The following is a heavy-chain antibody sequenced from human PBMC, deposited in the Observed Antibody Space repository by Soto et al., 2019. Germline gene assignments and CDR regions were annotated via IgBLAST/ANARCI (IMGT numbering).Heavy chain of an antibody. J-gene: IGHJ6*02. D-gene: IGHD2-15*01. CDR3: ASPRCCSGGSCYSYGMDV. Sequence: GESLKISCEGSGFSFSKYKIGWVRQMPGKGLEWMGIINPGDSDTRYSPSFQGQVTISADKSISTAYLQWSSLKASDTAMYYCASPRCCSGGSCYSYGMDVWGQGTMVTVSS. CDR1: GFSFSKYK. V-gene: IGHV5-51*01. CDR2: INPGDSDT.